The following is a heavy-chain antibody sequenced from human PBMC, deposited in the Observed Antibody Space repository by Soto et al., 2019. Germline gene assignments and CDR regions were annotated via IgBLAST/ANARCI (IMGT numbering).Heavy chain of an antibody. V-gene: IGHV3-30-3*01. CDR3: ASQIVVVVAASSDY. Sequence: PGGSLRLSCAASGFTFSSYAMHWVRQAPGKGLEWVAVISYDGSNKYYADSVKGRFTISRDNSKNTLYLQMNSLRAEDTAVYYCASQIVVVVAASSDYWGQGTLVTVS. D-gene: IGHD2-15*01. CDR2: ISYDGSNK. J-gene: IGHJ4*02. CDR1: GFTFSSYA.